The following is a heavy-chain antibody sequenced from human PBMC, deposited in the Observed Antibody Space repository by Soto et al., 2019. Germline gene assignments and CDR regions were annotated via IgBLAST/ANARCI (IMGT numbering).Heavy chain of an antibody. CDR1: GGSISSSSYY. D-gene: IGHD5-18*01. CDR2: IYYSGST. CDR3: ARYVDTAMATMDYYYYMDV. J-gene: IGHJ6*03. V-gene: IGHV4-39*01. Sequence: SETLSLTCTVSGGSISSSSYYWGWIRQPPGKGLEWIGSIYYSGSTSYNPSLKSRVTISVDTSKNQFSLKLSSVTAADTAVYYCARYVDTAMATMDYYYYMDVWGKGTTVTVSS.